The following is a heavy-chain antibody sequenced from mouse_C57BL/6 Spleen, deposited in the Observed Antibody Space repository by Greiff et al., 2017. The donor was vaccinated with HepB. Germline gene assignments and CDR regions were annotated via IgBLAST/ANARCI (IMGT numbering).Heavy chain of an antibody. Sequence: VQLQQPGAELVRPGSSVKLSCKASGYTFTSYWMDWVKQRPGQGLEWIGNIYPSDSETHYNQKFKDKATLTVDKSSSTAYMQLSSLTSEDSAVYYCARSRFYWYFDVWGTGTTVTVSS. CDR3: ARSRFYWYFDV. J-gene: IGHJ1*03. CDR2: IYPSDSET. V-gene: IGHV1-61*01. CDR1: GYTFTSYW.